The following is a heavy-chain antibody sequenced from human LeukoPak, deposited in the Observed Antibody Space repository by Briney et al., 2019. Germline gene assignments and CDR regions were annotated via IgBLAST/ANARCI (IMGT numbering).Heavy chain of an antibody. D-gene: IGHD3-22*01. J-gene: IGHJ6*02. Sequence: SETLSLTCTVSGGSISSYYWSWIRQPPGKGLEWIGYIYYSGSTNYNPSLKSRVTISVDTSKNQFSLQLNSVTPEDTAVYYCARGGYYQSTRYYYYGMDVWGQGTTVTVSS. V-gene: IGHV4-59*12. CDR2: IYYSGST. CDR3: ARGGYYQSTRYYYYGMDV. CDR1: GGSISSYY.